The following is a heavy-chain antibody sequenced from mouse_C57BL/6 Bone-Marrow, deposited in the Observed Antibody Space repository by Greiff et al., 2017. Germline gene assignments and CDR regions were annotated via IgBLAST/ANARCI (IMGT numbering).Heavy chain of an antibody. CDR2: IYPRSGNT. V-gene: IGHV1-81*01. D-gene: IGHD2-5*01. Sequence: VQRVESGAELARPGASVKLSCKASGYTFTSYGISWVKQRTGQGLEWIGEIYPRSGNTYYNEKFKGKATLTADKSSSTAYMELRSLTSEDSAVYFCARVYSNYFFYAMDYWGQGTSVTVSS. CDR3: ARVYSNYFFYAMDY. CDR1: GYTFTSYG. J-gene: IGHJ4*01.